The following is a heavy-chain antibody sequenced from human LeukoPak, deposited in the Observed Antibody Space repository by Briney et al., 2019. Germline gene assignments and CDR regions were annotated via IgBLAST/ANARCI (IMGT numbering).Heavy chain of an antibody. V-gene: IGHV1-69*13. J-gene: IGHJ3*02. CDR1: GGTFSTYA. Sequence: SVKVSFKASGGTFSTYAISWVRQAPGQGLEWMGGIIPIFGTSNYAQKFQGRVTITADESTSTAYMELSSLRSEDTAVYYCARDDGRYFDRLGHDAFDIWGQGTLVTVSS. D-gene: IGHD3-9*01. CDR3: ARDDGRYFDRLGHDAFDI. CDR2: IIPIFGTS.